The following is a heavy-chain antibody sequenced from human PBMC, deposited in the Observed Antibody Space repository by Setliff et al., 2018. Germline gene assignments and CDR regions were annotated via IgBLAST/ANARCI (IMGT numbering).Heavy chain of an antibody. J-gene: IGHJ6*02. D-gene: IGHD3-10*01. Sequence: ASVKVSCKASGHSFTSYGISWVRQAPGQGLEWMGWISAYNDKKNYAQKFQGRVTMTTDTSTNTVFMELRSLRSDDTAMFYCARVVYYASGSSLSYGMDVWGQGTAVTVSS. CDR2: ISAYNDKK. CDR1: GHSFTSYG. V-gene: IGHV1-18*01. CDR3: ARVVYYASGSSLSYGMDV.